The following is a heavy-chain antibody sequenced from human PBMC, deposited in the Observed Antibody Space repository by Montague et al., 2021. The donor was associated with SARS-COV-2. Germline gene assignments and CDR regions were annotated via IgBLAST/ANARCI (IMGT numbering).Heavy chain of an antibody. J-gene: IGHJ6*02. D-gene: IGHD3-10*01. Sequence: ETLSLTCAVYGGSFSGYYWSWIRQPPGKGLEWIGEINHSGSTNYNPSLKGRVTISVDTSKNQFSLKLSSVTAADTAVYYCARGRRILLWFGELLSGGDYYGMDVWGQGTTVTVSS. CDR1: GGSFSGYY. CDR3: ARGRRILLWFGELLSGGDYYGMDV. CDR2: INHSGST. V-gene: IGHV4-34*01.